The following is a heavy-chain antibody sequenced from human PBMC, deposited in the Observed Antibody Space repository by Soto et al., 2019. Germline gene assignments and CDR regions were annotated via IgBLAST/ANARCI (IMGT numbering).Heavy chain of an antibody. CDR1: GFTFSSYG. Sequence: GGSLRLSCAASGFTFSSYGMHWVRQAPGKGLEWVAVIWYDGSNKYYADSVKGRFTISRDNSKNTLYLQMNSLRAEDTAVYYCARDNGGYGGNSFSNWPFGLGAFDIWGQGTMVTVSS. CDR2: IWYDGSNK. J-gene: IGHJ3*02. CDR3: ARDNGGYGGNSFSNWPFGLGAFDI. V-gene: IGHV3-33*01. D-gene: IGHD2-21*02.